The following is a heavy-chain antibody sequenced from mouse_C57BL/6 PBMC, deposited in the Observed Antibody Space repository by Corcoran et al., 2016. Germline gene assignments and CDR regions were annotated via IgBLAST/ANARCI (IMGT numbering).Heavy chain of an antibody. V-gene: IGHV1-18*01. D-gene: IGHD1-1*01. Sequence: EVQLQQSGPELVKPGASVKIPCKASGYTFTDYNMDWVKQSHGKSLEWIGDINPNNGGTIYNQKFKGKATLTVDKSSSTAYMELRSLTSEDTAVYYCARGLTVVENYYAMDYWGQGTSVTVSS. CDR3: ARGLTVVENYYAMDY. CDR1: GYTFTDYN. J-gene: IGHJ4*01. CDR2: INPNNGGT.